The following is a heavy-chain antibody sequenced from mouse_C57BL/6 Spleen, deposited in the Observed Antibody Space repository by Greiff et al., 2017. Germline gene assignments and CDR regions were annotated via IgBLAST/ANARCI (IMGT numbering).Heavy chain of an antibody. Sequence: VQLQQPGAELVKPGASVKLSCKASGYTFTSYWMHWVKPRPGQGLEWIGMIHPYSGSTNYNEKFKSKATLTVDKSSSTAYMQLSSLTSEDAAVSYCARSRNYAGSHWYFDVWGTGTTVTVSS. CDR3: ARSRNYAGSHWYFDV. CDR2: IHPYSGST. V-gene: IGHV1-64*01. CDR1: GYTFTSYW. D-gene: IGHD1-1*02. J-gene: IGHJ1*03.